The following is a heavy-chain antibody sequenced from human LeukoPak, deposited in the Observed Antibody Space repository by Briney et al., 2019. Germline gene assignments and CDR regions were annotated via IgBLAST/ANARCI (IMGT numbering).Heavy chain of an antibody. CDR1: GGSISSYY. V-gene: IGHV4-4*07. D-gene: IGHD3-22*01. CDR3: AREERNYYDGSGYYYVSWFDP. CDR2: IYTSGST. J-gene: IGHJ5*02. Sequence: NPSETLSLTCTVSGGSISSYYWSWIRQPAGKGLEWIGRIYTSGSTNYNPSLKSRVTMSVDTSKNQFSLKLSSVTAADTAVYYCAREERNYYDGSGYYYVSWFDPWGQGTLVTVSS.